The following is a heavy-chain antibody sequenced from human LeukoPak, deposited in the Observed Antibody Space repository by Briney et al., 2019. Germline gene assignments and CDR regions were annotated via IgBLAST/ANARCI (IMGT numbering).Heavy chain of an antibody. CDR1: GFTFSSHA. J-gene: IGHJ4*02. Sequence: GGSLRLSCAASGFTFSSHAMNWVRQAPGKGLEWVSYISISSSSVYYADSVKGRFTISRDNAKNSLYLQMNSLRAEDTAVYYCANHLACGSTSCPSFDYWGQGTLVTVSS. CDR2: ISISSSSV. V-gene: IGHV3-48*04. D-gene: IGHD2-2*01. CDR3: ANHLACGSTSCPSFDY.